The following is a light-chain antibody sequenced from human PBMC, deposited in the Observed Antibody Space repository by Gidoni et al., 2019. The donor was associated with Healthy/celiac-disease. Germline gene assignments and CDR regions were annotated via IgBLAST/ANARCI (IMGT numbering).Light chain of an antibody. Sequence: DIQMTQYPSSLSASVGDRVTITCRASQSISSYLNWYQQKPGKAPKLLIYAASSLQSGVPSRFSGSGSGTDFTLTISILQPEDFATYYCQQSYSTPPWTFGQGTKVEIK. J-gene: IGKJ1*01. CDR1: QSISSY. CDR3: QQSYSTPPWT. CDR2: AAS. V-gene: IGKV1-39*01.